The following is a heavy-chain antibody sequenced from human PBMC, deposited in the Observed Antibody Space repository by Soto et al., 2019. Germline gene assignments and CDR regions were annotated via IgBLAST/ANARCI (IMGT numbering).Heavy chain of an antibody. CDR2: IYSGGST. CDR1: GFTVSSNY. V-gene: IGHV3-53*04. Sequence: GGSLRLSCAASGFTVSSNYMSWVRQAPGKGLEWVSVIYSGGSTYYADSVKGRFTISRHNSKNTLYLQMNSLRAEDTAVYYCATSSPSYYYGSGTIAEYFQHWGQGTLVTVSS. J-gene: IGHJ1*01. D-gene: IGHD3-10*01. CDR3: ATSSPSYYYGSGTIAEYFQH.